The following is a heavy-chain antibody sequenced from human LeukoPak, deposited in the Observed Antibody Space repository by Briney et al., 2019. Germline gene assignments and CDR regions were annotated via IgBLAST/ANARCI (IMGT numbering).Heavy chain of an antibody. CDR3: ARDVSSGTFDY. CDR1: GFTVSSNY. V-gene: IGHV3-66*02. J-gene: IGHJ4*02. CDR2: IYSGGST. Sequence: GGSLRLSCAASGFTVSSNYMSWVRQAPGKGQEWVSVIYSGGSTYYADSVKGRFTISRDNSKNTLYLQMNSRRAEDTAVYYCARDVSSGTFDYWGQGTLVTVSS. D-gene: IGHD3-22*01.